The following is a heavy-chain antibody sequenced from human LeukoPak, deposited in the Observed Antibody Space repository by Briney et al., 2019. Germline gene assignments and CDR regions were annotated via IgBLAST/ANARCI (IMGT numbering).Heavy chain of an antibody. D-gene: IGHD2-2*01. J-gene: IGHJ4*02. Sequence: SQTLSLTCTVSGGSISSGGYYWRWIRQPPGKGLEWIGYIYHSGSTYYNPSLKSRVTISVDRSKNQFSLKLSSVTAADTAVYYCARAYCSSTSCYFDYWGQGTLVTVSS. CDR3: ARAYCSSTSCYFDY. CDR1: GGSISSGGYY. CDR2: IYHSGST. V-gene: IGHV4-30-2*01.